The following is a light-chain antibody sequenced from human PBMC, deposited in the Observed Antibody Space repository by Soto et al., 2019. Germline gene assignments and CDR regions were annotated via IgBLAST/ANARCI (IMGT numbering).Light chain of an antibody. J-gene: IGKJ5*01. CDR3: QQSYSSPTT. V-gene: IGKV1-39*01. Sequence: DIQMTQSPSSLSASVGDRVTITCRASQSISSYLNWYQQKPGKVPKLLIYAASSLQSGVPSRFSGSGSGTDFTLTISCLQSEDFATYYCQQSYSSPTTFGQGTRLEIK. CDR2: AAS. CDR1: QSISSY.